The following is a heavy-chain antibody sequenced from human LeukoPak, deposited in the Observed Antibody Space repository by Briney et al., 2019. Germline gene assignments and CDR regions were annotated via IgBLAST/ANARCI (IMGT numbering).Heavy chain of an antibody. CDR2: INHSGST. D-gene: IGHD4-23*01. Sequence: PSETLSLTCAVYGGSFSGYYWSWIRQPPGKGLEWIGEINHSGSTNYNPSLKSRVTTSVDTSKNQFSLKLSSVTAADTAVYYCARDQAHDYGGLDYWGQGTLVTVSS. CDR1: GGSFSGYY. V-gene: IGHV4-34*01. CDR3: ARDQAHDYGGLDY. J-gene: IGHJ4*02.